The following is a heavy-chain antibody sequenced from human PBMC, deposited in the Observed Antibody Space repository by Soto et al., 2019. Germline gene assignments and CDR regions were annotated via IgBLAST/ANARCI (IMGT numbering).Heavy chain of an antibody. V-gene: IGHV4-59*08. D-gene: IGHD2-2*01. Sequence: PSETLSLTCTVSGGSISSYYWSWIRQPPGKGLEWIGYIYYSGSTNYNPSLKSRVTISVDTSKNQFSLKLSSVTAADTAVYYCARGYCSSTSCYAVDYYYGMDVWGQGTTVTVSS. CDR1: GGSISSYY. CDR2: IYYSGST. CDR3: ARGYCSSTSCYAVDYYYGMDV. J-gene: IGHJ6*02.